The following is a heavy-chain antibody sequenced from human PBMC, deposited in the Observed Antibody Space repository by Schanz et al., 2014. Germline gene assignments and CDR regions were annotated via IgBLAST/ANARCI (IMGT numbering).Heavy chain of an antibody. CDR3: ARDGAGRAPDAFDI. V-gene: IGHV3-33*08. CDR1: GFTFRGHA. J-gene: IGHJ3*02. Sequence: QVQLVESGGGVVQPGTSLRLSCAASGFTFRGHAMHWVRQAPGQGLEKVAVIWYDGSNKYYADSVKGRFTISRDNAKYSLYLQMNSLRAEDTAVYYCARDGAGRAPDAFDIWGQGTMVTVSS. CDR2: IWYDGSNK. D-gene: IGHD1-26*01.